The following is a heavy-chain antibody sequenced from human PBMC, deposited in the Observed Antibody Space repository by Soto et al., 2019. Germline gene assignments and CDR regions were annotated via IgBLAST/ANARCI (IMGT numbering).Heavy chain of an antibody. CDR3: AKDLKHRKDIVVVPAAPTYYYYGMDV. Sequence: QPGGSLRLSCAASGFTFSSYGMHWVRQAPGKGLEWVAVISYDGSNKYYADSVKGRFTISRDNSKNTLYLQMNSLRAEDTAVYYCAKDLKHRKDIVVVPAAPTYYYYGMDVWGQGTTVTVSS. CDR2: ISYDGSNK. CDR1: GFTFSSYG. J-gene: IGHJ6*02. V-gene: IGHV3-30*18. D-gene: IGHD2-2*01.